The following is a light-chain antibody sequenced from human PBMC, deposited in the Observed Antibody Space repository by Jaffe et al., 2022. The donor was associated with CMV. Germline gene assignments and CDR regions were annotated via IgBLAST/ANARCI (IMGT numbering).Light chain of an antibody. CDR2: TNN. J-gene: IGLJ3*02. V-gene: IGLV1-44*01. CDR1: SSNIGSNS. CDR3: AAWDDSLSGPCWV. Sequence: QSVLTQPPSASGTPGQRVTISCSGSSSNIGSNSVNWFQQLPGTAPKLLIYTNNRRPSGVPDRFSGSKSGTSASLAISGLQSEDDADYYCAAWDDSLSGPCWVFGGGTKLTVL.